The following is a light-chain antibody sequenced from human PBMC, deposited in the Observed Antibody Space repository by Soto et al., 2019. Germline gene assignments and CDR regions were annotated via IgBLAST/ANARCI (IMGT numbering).Light chain of an antibody. CDR1: QSIGAL. CDR3: QQYKNNSPWT. CDR2: DAS. Sequence: DIQMNQSPSTLSAYVGDRVTINCRASQSIGALLAWYQQKPGKAPNLLIYDASYLEPGVQSRFSGSGSGTDFTLTISSLQPDDFATYYCQQYKNNSPWTVGQGTEVEI. V-gene: IGKV1-5*01. J-gene: IGKJ1*01.